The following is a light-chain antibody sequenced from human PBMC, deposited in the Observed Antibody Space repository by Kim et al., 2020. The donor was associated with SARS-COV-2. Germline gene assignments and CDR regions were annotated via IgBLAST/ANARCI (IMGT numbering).Light chain of an antibody. CDR1: KLGDKY. CDR2: QDS. J-gene: IGLJ2*01. CDR3: QAWDSSTVL. Sequence: VSPGQTASITCSGDKLGDKYACWYQQKPGQSPVLVIYQDSKRPSGIPERFSGSNSGNTATLTISGTQAMDEADYYCQAWDSSTVLFGGGTKLTVL. V-gene: IGLV3-1*01.